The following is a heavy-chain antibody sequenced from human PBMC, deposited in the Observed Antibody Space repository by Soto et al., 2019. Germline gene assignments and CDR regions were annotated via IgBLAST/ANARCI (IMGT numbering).Heavy chain of an antibody. CDR2: INPGNGGT. CDR3: ARDFRGWNVLSYHYYGMDV. V-gene: IGHV1-3*01. Sequence: RASVKVSCKASGYTFTSYAMHWVRQAPGQRLEWMGWINPGNGGTIYSQKFQGRLTITTDTSASTAYMELSSLTSEDTAVYYCARDFRGWNVLSYHYYGMDVWGQGTTVTVSS. D-gene: IGHD2-8*01. CDR1: GYTFTSYA. J-gene: IGHJ6*02.